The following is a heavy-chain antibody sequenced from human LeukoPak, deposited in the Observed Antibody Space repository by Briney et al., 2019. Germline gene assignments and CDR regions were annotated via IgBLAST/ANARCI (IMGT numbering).Heavy chain of an antibody. CDR2: ISSDGSNK. CDR1: GLTLSNYA. CDR3: ARGRLRMITVVPSGLDV. V-gene: IGHV3-30-3*01. J-gene: IGHJ6*02. Sequence: PGGSLRLSCAASGLTLSNYAMHWVRQAPGKGLEGVAIISSDGSNKYYGDSVKGRFTISRDNSKNTLDLQRDSLTVEDTAVYYCARGRLRMITVVPSGLDVWGQGTTVTVSS. D-gene: IGHD3-22*01.